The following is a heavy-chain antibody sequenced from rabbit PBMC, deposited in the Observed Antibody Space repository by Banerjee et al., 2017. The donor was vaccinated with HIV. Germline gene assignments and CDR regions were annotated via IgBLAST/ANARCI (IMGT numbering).Heavy chain of an antibody. V-gene: IGHV1S43*01. D-gene: IGHD8-1*01. CDR2: IYSSSGST. Sequence: QEQLVESGGGLVTLGGSLTLTCKASGFSFSSGYDMCWVRQAPGKGLEWIGCIYSSSGSTDYASWVNGRFTISLDNAQNTVFLQMTSLTAADTATYFCARDFAGDSYCYGLDLWGPGTLVTVS. CDR1: GFSFSSGYD. CDR3: ARDFAGDSYCYGLDL. J-gene: IGHJ6*01.